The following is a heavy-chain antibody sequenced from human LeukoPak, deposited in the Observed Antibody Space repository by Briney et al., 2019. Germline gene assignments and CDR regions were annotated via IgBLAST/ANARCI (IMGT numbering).Heavy chain of an antibody. J-gene: IGHJ5*01. CDR2: IYYDGST. CDR3: ASSPRLTTSWFLFDS. V-gene: IGHV4-39*01. CDR1: GGSMRSTSYY. D-gene: IGHD2-2*01. Sequence: PSETLSLTCIVSGGSMRSTSYYWDWIRQPPGKGLEWIGTIYYDGSTSHYTPSLKSRVTMFVDTAKNHFSLNLSSVTAADTAVYYCASSPRLTTSWFLFDSWGHGTLVTVSS.